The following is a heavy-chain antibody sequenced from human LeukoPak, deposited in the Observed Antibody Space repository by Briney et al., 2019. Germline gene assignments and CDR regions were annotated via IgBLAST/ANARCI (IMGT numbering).Heavy chain of an antibody. Sequence: GGSLRLSCAASGFTFSSYWMSWVRQAPGKGLEWVANIKQDGSEKYYVDSVKGRFTISRDNAKNSLYLQMNSLRAEDTAVYYCARDRGSYGQDAFNIWGQGTMVTVSS. J-gene: IGHJ3*02. CDR2: IKQDGSEK. V-gene: IGHV3-7*01. CDR1: GFTFSSYW. CDR3: ARDRGSYGQDAFNI. D-gene: IGHD1-26*01.